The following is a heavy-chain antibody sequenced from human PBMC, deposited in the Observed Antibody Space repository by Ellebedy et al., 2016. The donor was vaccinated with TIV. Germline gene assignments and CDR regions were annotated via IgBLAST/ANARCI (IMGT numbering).Heavy chain of an antibody. CDR2: INHSGST. V-gene: IGHV4-34*01. Sequence: SETLSLTXAVYGGSFSGYYWSWIRQPPGKGLEWIGEINHSGSTNYNPSLKSRVTISVDTSKNQFSLNLSSVTAADTAVYYCARGGTVAGTEWFDPWGQGTLVTVSS. CDR1: GGSFSGYY. CDR3: ARGGTVAGTEWFDP. J-gene: IGHJ5*02. D-gene: IGHD6-19*01.